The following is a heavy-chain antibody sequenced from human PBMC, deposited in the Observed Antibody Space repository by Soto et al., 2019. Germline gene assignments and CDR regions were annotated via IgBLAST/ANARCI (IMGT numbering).Heavy chain of an antibody. CDR1: GFTFSSYG. D-gene: IGHD5-18*01. CDR3: AKEPKIQLWLHYFDY. Sequence: PGGSLRLSCAASGFTFSSYGMHWVRQAPGKGLEWVAVISYDGSNTYYADSVKGRFTISRDNSKNTLYLQMNSLRAEDTAVFYCAKEPKIQLWLHYFDYWGQGTLVTVSS. V-gene: IGHV3-30*18. J-gene: IGHJ4*02. CDR2: ISYDGSNT.